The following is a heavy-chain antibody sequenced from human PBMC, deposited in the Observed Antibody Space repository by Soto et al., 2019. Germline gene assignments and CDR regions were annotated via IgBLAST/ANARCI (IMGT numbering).Heavy chain of an antibody. CDR1: GFTFTRYW. CDR2: INPDGSRT. V-gene: IGHV3-74*01. Sequence: EVQLVESGGDLVQPGGSLRLSCAASGFTFTRYWMQWVRQTPGKGLVWVSRINPDGSRTSYLDSVKGRFTISRDNAKNTLYLQMNSLGAEDTAVYYCARVAVTTYYFAYWGHGTLVTVSS. J-gene: IGHJ4*01. D-gene: IGHD4-17*01. CDR3: ARVAVTTYYFAY.